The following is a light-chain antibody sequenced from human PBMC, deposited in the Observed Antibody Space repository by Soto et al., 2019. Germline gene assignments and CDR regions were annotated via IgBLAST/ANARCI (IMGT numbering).Light chain of an antibody. Sequence: QSVLTQPASVSGSPGQSITLSCTGTSSDVGGYNYVAWYQQHPGKAPKLMIYDVSNRPSGVSNRFSGSKSGNTASLTISGLQAEDEADYYFRSYTNAIALRGYVFGTGTKVT. CDR1: SSDVGGYNY. V-gene: IGLV2-14*01. CDR3: RSYTNAIALRGYV. CDR2: DVS. J-gene: IGLJ1*01.